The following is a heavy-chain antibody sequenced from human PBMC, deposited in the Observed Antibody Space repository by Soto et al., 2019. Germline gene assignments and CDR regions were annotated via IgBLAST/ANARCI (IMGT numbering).Heavy chain of an antibody. Sequence: ESGGGVVQPGKSLRLSCAASGFIFSNYGMHWVRQAPGKGLEWAALISFDGKNRNYADSVKGRFTIYRDNPKNTLYLEMNSLRPEDTAFYYCAKRGGVVGGSEHPFFEYWGQGTLVTVSS. D-gene: IGHD2-15*01. CDR1: GFIFSNYG. V-gene: IGHV3-30*18. J-gene: IGHJ4*02. CDR2: ISFDGKNR. CDR3: AKRGGVVGGSEHPFFEY.